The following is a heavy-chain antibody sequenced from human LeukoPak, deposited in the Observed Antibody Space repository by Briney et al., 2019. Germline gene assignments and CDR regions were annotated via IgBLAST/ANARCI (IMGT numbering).Heavy chain of an antibody. Sequence: PGGSLRLSCAASGFTFSSYAMSWVRQAPGKGLEWVSAISGSGGSTYYADSVKGRFTISRDNSKNTLYLQMNSLRAEDTAVYYCAKDHAKYYYDSSGYFDYWGQGTLVTVSS. J-gene: IGHJ4*02. CDR1: GFTFSSYA. D-gene: IGHD3-22*01. CDR2: ISGSGGST. CDR3: AKDHAKYYYDSSGYFDY. V-gene: IGHV3-23*01.